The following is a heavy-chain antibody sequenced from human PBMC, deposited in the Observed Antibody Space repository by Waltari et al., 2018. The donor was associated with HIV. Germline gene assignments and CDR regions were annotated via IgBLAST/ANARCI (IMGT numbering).Heavy chain of an antibody. D-gene: IGHD3-10*01. CDR2: VNHSGRT. CDR3: ARGEFGSGSYPF. J-gene: IGHJ4*02. Sequence: QVQLQQWGAGLLKPSETLSLTCAVYGGSSSGYYWPWIRQPPGKGLEWIGEVNHSGRTDSNPSLKSRVTLSRDTSKNQFSLRLNSVTAADTAIYYCARGEFGSGSYPFWGQGSLVTVSS. CDR1: GGSSSGYY. V-gene: IGHV4-34*02.